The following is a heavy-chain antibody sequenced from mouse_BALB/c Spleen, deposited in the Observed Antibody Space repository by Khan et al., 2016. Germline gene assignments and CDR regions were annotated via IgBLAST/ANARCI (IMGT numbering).Heavy chain of an antibody. CDR2: INPDSSTI. D-gene: IGHD1-1*01. CDR1: GFDFSRYW. J-gene: IGHJ2*01. Sequence: EVKLEESGGGLVQPGGSLKLSCAASGFDFSRYWMSWVRQAPGKGLEWIGEINPDSSTINYTPSLKDKFIIYRDNAKTTLYLKMRKVRSEDTALYYCARGDYYGSRGDYWCQGTTLTVSS. V-gene: IGHV4-1*02. CDR3: ARGDYYGSRGDY.